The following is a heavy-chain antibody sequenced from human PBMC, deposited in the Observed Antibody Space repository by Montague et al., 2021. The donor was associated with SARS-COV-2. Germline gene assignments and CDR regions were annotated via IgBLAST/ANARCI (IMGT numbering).Heavy chain of an antibody. Sequence: SETLSLTCTVSGDSISSYYWSWIRQPPGKGLEWIGYILYTGSTNYNPSLMSRVTISVDTSKNQLSLKLSSVTTADTAVYYCATGRAGNSYAYYYGMDVWGQGTTVTVSS. D-gene: IGHD4-23*01. CDR3: ATGRAGNSYAYYYGMDV. J-gene: IGHJ6*02. CDR2: ILYTGST. CDR1: GDSISSYY. V-gene: IGHV4-59*01.